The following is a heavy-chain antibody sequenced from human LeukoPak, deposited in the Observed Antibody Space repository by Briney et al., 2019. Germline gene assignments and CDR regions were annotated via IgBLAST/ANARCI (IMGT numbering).Heavy chain of an antibody. CDR2: FDPEDGET. CDR1: GYTLTELS. J-gene: IGHJ6*03. V-gene: IGHV1-24*01. Sequence: GASVKVSCKVSGYTLTELSMHWVRQAPGKGLEWMGGFDPEDGETIYAQKFQGRVTMTEDTSTDTAYMELSSLRSEDTAVYYCATNDPYCSGGSCTPYYYYYMDVWGKGTTVTVPS. D-gene: IGHD2-15*01. CDR3: ATNDPYCSGGSCTPYYYYYMDV.